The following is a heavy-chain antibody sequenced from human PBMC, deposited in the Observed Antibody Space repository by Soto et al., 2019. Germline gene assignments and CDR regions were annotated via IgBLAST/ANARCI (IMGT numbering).Heavy chain of an antibody. CDR1: GGSFSGYY. CDR2: INHSGST. D-gene: IGHD5-12*01. V-gene: IGHV4-34*01. Sequence: SETLSLTCAVYGGSFSGYYWSWIRQPPGKGLEWIGEINHSGSTNYNPSLKSRVTISVDTSKNQFSLKLSSVTAADTAVYYCARGRPYSGYVSRIYYYYYMDVWGKGTTVTVSS. J-gene: IGHJ6*03. CDR3: ARGRPYSGYVSRIYYYYYMDV.